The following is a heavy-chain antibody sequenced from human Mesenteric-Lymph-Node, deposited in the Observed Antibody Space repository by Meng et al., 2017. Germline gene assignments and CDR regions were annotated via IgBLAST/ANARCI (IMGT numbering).Heavy chain of an antibody. CDR2: MNPNSGNT. D-gene: IGHD5-18*01. CDR1: GYTFTSYD. CDR3: ARGNTAMVGSEYFQH. Sequence: ASVKVSCKASGYTFTSYDINWVRQATGQGLEWMGWMNPNSGNTGYAQKFQGRVTITRNTSISTAYMELSSLRSEDTVVYYCARGNTAMVGSEYFQHWGQGTLVTVSS. J-gene: IGHJ1*01. V-gene: IGHV1-8*03.